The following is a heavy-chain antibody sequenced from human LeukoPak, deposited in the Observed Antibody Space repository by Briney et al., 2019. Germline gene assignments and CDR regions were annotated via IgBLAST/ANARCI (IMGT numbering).Heavy chain of an antibody. CDR1: GYSISSGYY. Sequence: SETLSLTCTVSGYSISSGYYLGWIRQPPGKGLEWIGSIYHSGSTYYNPSLKSRVTISVDTSKNQFSLKLSSVTAADTAVYYCARDRGPAAAIFDYWGQGTLVTVSS. D-gene: IGHD2-2*01. J-gene: IGHJ4*02. CDR3: ARDRGPAAAIFDY. CDR2: IYHSGST. V-gene: IGHV4-38-2*02.